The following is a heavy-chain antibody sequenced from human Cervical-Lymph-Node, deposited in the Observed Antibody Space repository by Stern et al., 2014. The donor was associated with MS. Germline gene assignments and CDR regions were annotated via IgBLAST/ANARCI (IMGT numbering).Heavy chain of an antibody. Sequence: QVQLVESGPGLVKPSQTLSLTCTVSGGPIISGDFYWSWLRQLPGKGLEWIGYIYYSGSTYYNPSLNSRVAISVDTANNQFSLKLSSVTAADTAVYYCARRAGGSDNYFDPWGQGTLVTVSS. CDR3: ARRAGGSDNYFDP. CDR1: GGPIISGDFY. D-gene: IGHD4/OR15-4a*01. J-gene: IGHJ5*02. CDR2: IYYSGST. V-gene: IGHV4-31*03.